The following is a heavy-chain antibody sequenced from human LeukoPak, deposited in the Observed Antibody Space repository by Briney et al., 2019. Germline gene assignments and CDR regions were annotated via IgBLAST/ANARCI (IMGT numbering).Heavy chain of an antibody. CDR3: ARDGLHD. Sequence: SQTLSLTCTVSGGSISSGSYYWSWIRQPAGKGLEWIGRIYTSGSTNYNPSLKSRVTISVDTSKNQFSLKLSSVTAADTAVYYCARDGLHDWGQGTLVTVSS. D-gene: IGHD4-11*01. CDR1: GGSISSGSYY. J-gene: IGHJ4*02. CDR2: IYTSGST. V-gene: IGHV4-61*02.